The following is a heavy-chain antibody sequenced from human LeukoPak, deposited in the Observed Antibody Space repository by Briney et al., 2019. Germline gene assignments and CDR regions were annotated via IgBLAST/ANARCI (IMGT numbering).Heavy chain of an antibody. CDR1: GFTFSSYG. CDR2: IWYDGSNK. D-gene: IGHD3-10*01. J-gene: IGHJ5*02. V-gene: IGHV3-33*06. Sequence: GESLRLSCAASGFTFSSYGMHWVRQAPGKGLEWVAVIWYDGSNKYYADSVKGRFTISRDNSKNTLYLQMNSLRAEDTAVYYCAKDQRVLWFGELFWFDPWGQGTLVTVSS. CDR3: AKDQRVLWFGELFWFDP.